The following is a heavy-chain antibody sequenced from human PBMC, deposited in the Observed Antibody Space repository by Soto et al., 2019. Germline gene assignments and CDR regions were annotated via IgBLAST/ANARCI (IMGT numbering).Heavy chain of an antibody. Sequence: GGSLRLSCAASGFTFSDYYMSWIRQAPGKGLEWVSYISSSGSTIYYADSVKGRFTISRDNAKNSLYLQMNSLRAEDTAVYYCASYATDYYMDVWGKGTTVTVSS. CDR1: GFTFSDYY. D-gene: IGHD3-16*01. CDR3: ASYATDYYMDV. CDR2: ISSSGSTI. V-gene: IGHV3-11*01. J-gene: IGHJ6*03.